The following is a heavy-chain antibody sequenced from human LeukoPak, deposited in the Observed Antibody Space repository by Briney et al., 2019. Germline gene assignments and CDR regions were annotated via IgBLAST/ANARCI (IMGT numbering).Heavy chain of an antibody. D-gene: IGHD2-2*01. Sequence: GGSLRLSCAASGFILSDHWMYWVRQGPGRGLVWLSRKYDGSYTSYADSVKGRFTVSRDNAKNTLYLQMNSLRAEDTAVYYCARDSSSVPEYWGQGTPVTVSS. CDR1: GFILSDHW. V-gene: IGHV3-74*01. CDR2: KYDGSYT. J-gene: IGHJ4*02. CDR3: ARDSSSVPEY.